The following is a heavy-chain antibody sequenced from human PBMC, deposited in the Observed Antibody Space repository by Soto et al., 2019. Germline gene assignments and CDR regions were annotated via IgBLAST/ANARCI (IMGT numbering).Heavy chain of an antibody. CDR2: ISYDGSNK. Sequence: QVQLVESGGGVVQPGRSLRLSCAASGFTFSSYAMHWVRKAPGKGLEWVAVISYDGSNKYNADSVKGRFTISRDNSKNTLYLQMNNLRAEETAVDYCARGGDSSGYYPGDYWGQGTLVTVSS. D-gene: IGHD3-22*01. V-gene: IGHV3-30-3*01. J-gene: IGHJ4*02. CDR3: ARGGDSSGYYPGDY. CDR1: GFTFSSYA.